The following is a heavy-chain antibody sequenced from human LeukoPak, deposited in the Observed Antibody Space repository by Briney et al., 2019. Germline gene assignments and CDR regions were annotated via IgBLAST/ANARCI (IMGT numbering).Heavy chain of an antibody. Sequence: SETLSLTCTVSGGSISSYYWSWIRQPPGKGLEWIGYIYYSGSTYYNPSLKSRVTISVDTSKNQFSLKLSSVTAADTAVYYCARSRYDLGFDYWGQGTLVTVSS. CDR2: IYYSGST. J-gene: IGHJ4*02. CDR1: GGSISSYY. CDR3: ARSRYDLGFDY. V-gene: IGHV4-30-4*01. D-gene: IGHD3-3*01.